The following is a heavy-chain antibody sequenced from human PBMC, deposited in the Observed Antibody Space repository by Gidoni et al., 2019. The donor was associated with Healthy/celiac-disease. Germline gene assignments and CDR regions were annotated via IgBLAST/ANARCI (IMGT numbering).Heavy chain of an antibody. CDR1: GGSIRSSSYY. D-gene: IGHD3-22*01. V-gene: IGHV4-39*01. CDR3: ALRSGYYFEGSAFDI. J-gene: IGHJ3*02. CDR2: IYYSGST. Sequence: QLQLQESGPGLVKPSETLSLTCPVSGGSIRSSSYYWGWIRQPPGKGLEWIGSIYYSGSTYYNPSLKSRVTISVDTSKNQFSLKLSSVTAADTAVYYCALRSGYYFEGSAFDIWGQGTMVTVSS.